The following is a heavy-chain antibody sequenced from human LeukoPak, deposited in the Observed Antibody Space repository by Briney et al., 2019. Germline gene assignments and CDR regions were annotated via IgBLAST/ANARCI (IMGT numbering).Heavy chain of an antibody. CDR2: ISAYNGNT. CDR1: GYTFTSYG. CDR3: ARAVGYSSSWNGGIDY. J-gene: IGHJ4*02. Sequence: ASVKVSCKASGYTFTSYGISWVRQAPGQGLEWMGWISAYNGNTNYAQKLQGRVTMTTDTSTSTACMELRSLRSDDTAVYYCARAVGYSSSWNGGIDYWGQGTLVTVSS. D-gene: IGHD6-13*01. V-gene: IGHV1-18*01.